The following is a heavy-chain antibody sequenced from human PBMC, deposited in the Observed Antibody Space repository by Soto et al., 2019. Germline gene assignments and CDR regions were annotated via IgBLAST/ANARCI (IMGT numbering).Heavy chain of an antibody. J-gene: IGHJ4*02. CDR1: GFTFSSYG. CDR2: IWYDGSNK. V-gene: IGHV3-33*01. D-gene: IGHD6-19*01. Sequence: QVQLVESGGGVVQPGRSLRLSCAASGFTFSSYGMHWVRKVPGKGLGGVAVIWYDGSNKYYADSVKGRFTISRDNSKNTLYLQMNSLRAEDTAVYYCAREGVAGTPFDYWGQGTLVTVSS. CDR3: AREGVAGTPFDY.